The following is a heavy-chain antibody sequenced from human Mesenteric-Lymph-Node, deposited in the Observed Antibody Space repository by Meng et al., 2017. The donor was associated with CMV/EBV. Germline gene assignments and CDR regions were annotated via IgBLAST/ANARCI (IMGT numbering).Heavy chain of an antibody. CDR1: GYTFTGYY. Sequence: VKVSCKASGYTFTGYYMHWVRQAPGQGLEWMGRISTNNGNTKYAQKLQGRVSMTTDTSTNTAYMELRSLRSDDTAVYYCARGLFGANWGQGTLVTVSS. CDR3: ARGLFGAN. J-gene: IGHJ4*02. V-gene: IGHV1-18*04. D-gene: IGHD3-10*01. CDR2: ISTNNGNT.